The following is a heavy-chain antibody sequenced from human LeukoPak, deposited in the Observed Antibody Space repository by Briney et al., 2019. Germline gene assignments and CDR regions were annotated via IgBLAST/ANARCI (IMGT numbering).Heavy chain of an antibody. Sequence: GGSLRLSCAASGFTFSSYEMNWVRQAPGKGLEWVSSISSSSSYIYYADSVKGRFTISRDNSKNTLYLQMNSLRVEDTAVYYCAKDTSTIAVAGTCFDYWGQGTLVTVPS. V-gene: IGHV3-21*01. D-gene: IGHD6-19*01. J-gene: IGHJ4*02. CDR3: AKDTSTIAVAGTCFDY. CDR2: ISSSSSYI. CDR1: GFTFSSYE.